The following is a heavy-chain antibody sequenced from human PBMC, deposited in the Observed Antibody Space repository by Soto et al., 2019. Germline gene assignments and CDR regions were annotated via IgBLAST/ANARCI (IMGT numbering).Heavy chain of an antibody. CDR3: ARDESGTVDY. J-gene: IGHJ4*02. Sequence: GGSLRLSCAASGFTFSNYGMHWVRQAPGKGLEWVAVIWYNGSNKLYAESVRGRFTISRDNSKNTLYLQMNSLSADDTAVYYCARDESGTVDYWGQGTLVTVSS. CDR2: IWYNGSNK. D-gene: IGHD6-13*01. CDR1: GFTFSNYG. V-gene: IGHV3-33*01.